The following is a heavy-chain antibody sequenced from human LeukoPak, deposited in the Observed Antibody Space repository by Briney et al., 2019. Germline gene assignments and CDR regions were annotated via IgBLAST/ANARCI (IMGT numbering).Heavy chain of an antibody. CDR3: AKDSGDYSWNDEGNWFDP. J-gene: IGHJ5*02. V-gene: IGHV3-30*02. D-gene: IGHD1-1*01. CDR2: IGYDGRNK. Sequence: GSLGLSFAASGFTFSNYGMHWVRPAPGKGLAWVAFIGYDGRNKYYADSVRGRFTISRDNSKDTLHLQMDSLRAEDTAIYSCAKDSGDYSWNDEGNWFDPWGQGTLVTVSS. CDR1: GFTFSNYG.